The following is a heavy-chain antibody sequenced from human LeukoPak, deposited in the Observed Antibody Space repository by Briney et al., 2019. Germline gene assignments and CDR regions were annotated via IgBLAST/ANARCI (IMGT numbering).Heavy chain of an antibody. V-gene: IGHV3-74*01. CDR2: INTDGSST. CDR1: GFTFSSYW. CDR3: ARVRYGPGKAFDI. D-gene: IGHD3-16*01. J-gene: IGHJ3*02. Sequence: GGSLRLSCAASGFTFSSYWMHWVRQAPGKGLVWVSRINTDGSSTSYADSVKGRFTISRDNAKTTLYLQMNSLRAEDTAVYYCARVRYGPGKAFDIWGQGTMVTVSS.